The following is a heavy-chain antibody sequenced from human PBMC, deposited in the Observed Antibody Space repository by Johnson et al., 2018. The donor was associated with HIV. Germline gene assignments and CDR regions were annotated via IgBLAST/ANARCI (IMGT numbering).Heavy chain of an antibody. V-gene: IGHV3-11*01. J-gene: IGHJ3*02. CDR2: ISSSGRTI. CDR3: ASEGALWSDAFDI. D-gene: IGHD1-26*01. Sequence: QVQLVESGGGLVKPGGSLRLSCIASGFASGFTFSDYYMTWIRQAPGKGLEWVSYISSSGRTIRYEDSVKGRFTISRDNAKNSLYLQMNSLRAEDTALYYCASEGALWSDAFDIWGQGTMVTVSS. CDR1: GFTFSDYY.